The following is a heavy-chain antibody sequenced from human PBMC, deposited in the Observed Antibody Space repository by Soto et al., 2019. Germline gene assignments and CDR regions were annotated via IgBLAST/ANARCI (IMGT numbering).Heavy chain of an antibody. D-gene: IGHD1-26*01. Sequence: ILSCAASGFTFSSYGMHWVRQAPGKGLEWVAVISYDGSNKYYADSVKGRFTISRDNSKNTLYLQMNSLRAEDTAVYYCAKDEGSYYFDYWGQGTLVTVSS. V-gene: IGHV3-30*18. J-gene: IGHJ4*02. CDR2: ISYDGSNK. CDR1: GFTFSSYG. CDR3: AKDEGSYYFDY.